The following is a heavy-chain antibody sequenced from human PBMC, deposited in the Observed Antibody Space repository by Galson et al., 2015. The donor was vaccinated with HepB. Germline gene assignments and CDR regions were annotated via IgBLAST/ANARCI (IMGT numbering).Heavy chain of an antibody. J-gene: IGHJ3*02. Sequence: SLRLSCAASGFTFDDYAMHWVRQAPGKGLEWVSGISWNSGSIGYADSVKGRFTISRDNAKNSLYLQMNSLRAEDTALYYCAKVFYGDYAPDAFDIWGQGTMVTVSS. CDR3: AKVFYGDYAPDAFDI. CDR2: ISWNSGSI. CDR1: GFTFDDYA. V-gene: IGHV3-9*01. D-gene: IGHD4-17*01.